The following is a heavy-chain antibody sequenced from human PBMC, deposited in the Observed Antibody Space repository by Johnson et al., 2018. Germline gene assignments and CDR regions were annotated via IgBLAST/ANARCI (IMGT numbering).Heavy chain of an antibody. CDR2: MNPNSGNK. D-gene: IGHD6-6*01. CDR1: GYTFTSYD. CDR3: AGGGQLVPWAYYYYGMDV. Sequence: VQLVESGAEVKKHGASVKVSCKASGYTFTSYDINWVRQATGQGLERLGWMNPNSGNKAYAQKFQGSVPMTGNTSISTAYMELRSLRSEDTAGYYCAGGGQLVPWAYYYYGMDVWGQGTTVTVSS. V-gene: IGHV1-8*01. J-gene: IGHJ6*02.